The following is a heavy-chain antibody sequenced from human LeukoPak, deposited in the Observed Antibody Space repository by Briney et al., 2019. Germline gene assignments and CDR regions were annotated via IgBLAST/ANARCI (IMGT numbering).Heavy chain of an antibody. D-gene: IGHD2-15*01. Sequence: GGSLRLSCAASGFTFSDYYMSWIRQAPGKGLEWVSYISSSGSTIYYADSVKGRFTISRDNAKNSLYLQMNSLRAEDTAVYYCARDLSSVAAELCYYGMDVWGQGTTVTVSS. CDR1: GFTFSDYY. CDR2: ISSSGSTI. CDR3: ARDLSSVAAELCYYGMDV. V-gene: IGHV3-11*01. J-gene: IGHJ6*02.